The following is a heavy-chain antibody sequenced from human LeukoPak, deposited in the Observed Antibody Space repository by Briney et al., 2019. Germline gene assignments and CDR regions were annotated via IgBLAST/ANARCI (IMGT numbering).Heavy chain of an antibody. J-gene: IGHJ4*02. CDR2: IKYDGREE. CDR3: ARDRYSDTSRVPFDH. CDR1: GFTFSTYG. Sequence: GGSLRLSCAASGFTFSTYGMTWVRQAPGKGLEWVANIKYDGREEYYVDSVKGRFTISRDNARNSIFLQMNSMRVDDTAVYYCARDRYSDTSRVPFDHWGRGILVTVSS. D-gene: IGHD3-22*01. V-gene: IGHV3-7*01.